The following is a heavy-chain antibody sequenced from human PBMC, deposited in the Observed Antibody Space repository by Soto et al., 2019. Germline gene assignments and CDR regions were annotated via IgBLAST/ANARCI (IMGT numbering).Heavy chain of an antibody. D-gene: IGHD6-6*01. V-gene: IGHV6-1*01. J-gene: IGHJ6*03. CDR3: ARAPPRVPSIAALLHYYYYMDV. Sequence: SQTLSLTCAISGDSVSSKSAAWNWIRQSPSRGLEWLGRTYYRSKWYNDYAVSVKSRITINPDTSKNQFSLQLNPVTPEDTAVYYCARAPPRVPSIAALLHYYYYMDVWGKGTTVTVSS. CDR2: TYYRSKWYN. CDR1: GDSVSSKSAA.